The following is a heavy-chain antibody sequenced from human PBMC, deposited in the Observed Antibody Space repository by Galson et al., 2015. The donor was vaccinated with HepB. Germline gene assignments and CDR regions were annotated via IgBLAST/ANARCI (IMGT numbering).Heavy chain of an antibody. CDR2: TSYDERNK. Sequence: SLRLSCAASGFTFSTYTMHWVRQAPGKGLEWVSLTSYDERNKNYADSVKGRFTISRDNSKNTLYLQMNNLRPEDTAVYYCARDREMSTRWPAYYLHSGMDVWGQGTTVTVSS. J-gene: IGHJ6*02. CDR3: ARDREMSTRWPAYYLHSGMDV. D-gene: IGHD5-24*01. V-gene: IGHV3-30*01. CDR1: GFTFSTYT.